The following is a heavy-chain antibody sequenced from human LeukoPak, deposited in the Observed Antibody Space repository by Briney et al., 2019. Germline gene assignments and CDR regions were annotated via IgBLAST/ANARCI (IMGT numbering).Heavy chain of an antibody. J-gene: IGHJ4*02. D-gene: IGHD6-6*01. CDR3: ARDYPARQNY. CDR2: IYYSGST. Sequence: SSETLSLTCTVSGGSISSSSYYWGWIRQPPGKGLEWIGSIYYSGSTYYNPSLKSRVTISVDTSKNQFSLKLSSVTAADTAVYYCARDYPARQNYWGQGTLVTVSS. CDR1: GGSISSSSYY. V-gene: IGHV4-39*07.